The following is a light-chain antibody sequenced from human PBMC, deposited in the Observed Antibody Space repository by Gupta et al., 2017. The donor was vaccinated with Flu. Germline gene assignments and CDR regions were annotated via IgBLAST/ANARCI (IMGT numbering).Light chain of an antibody. CDR1: SSNIGDGYD. V-gene: IGLV1-40*01. CDR2: GNS. J-gene: IGLJ3*02. CDR3: QSYDSSLSGSWV. Sequence: QSVLTQPPQVSGAQGQRFTISCTGGSSNIGDGYDVHWYQQLPETAPKLLIYGNSNRPSGVPDRFSGSKSGTSASLAITGLQAEDEADYYCQSYDSSLSGSWVFGGGTKLTVL.